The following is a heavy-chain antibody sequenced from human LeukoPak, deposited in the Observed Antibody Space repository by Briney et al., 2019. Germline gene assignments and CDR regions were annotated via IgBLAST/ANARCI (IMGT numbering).Heavy chain of an antibody. V-gene: IGHV3-66*02. CDR2: IYSGGST. Sequence: GGSLRLSCAASGFTVSSNYMSWVRQALGKGLEWVSVIYSGGSTYYADSVKGRFTISRDNSKNTLYLQMNSLRAEDTAVYYCASTPYGDYYFDYWGQGTLVTVSS. CDR3: ASTPYGDYYFDY. J-gene: IGHJ4*02. CDR1: GFTVSSNY. D-gene: IGHD4-17*01.